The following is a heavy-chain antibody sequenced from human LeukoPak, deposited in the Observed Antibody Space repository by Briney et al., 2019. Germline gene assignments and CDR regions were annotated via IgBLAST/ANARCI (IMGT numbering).Heavy chain of an antibody. CDR2: IDTGGGT. CDR1: GFTFSTYD. Sequence: QPGGSLRLSCAASGFTFSTYDMHWVRQTTGKGLDWVSAIDTGGGTYYPDSVRGRFTISRENVKDSFYLQMNSLRAGDTAVYYCAREGFCGGDCPGYFDLWGRGTLVTVSS. CDR3: AREGFCGGDCPGYFDL. V-gene: IGHV3-13*01. D-gene: IGHD2-21*02. J-gene: IGHJ2*01.